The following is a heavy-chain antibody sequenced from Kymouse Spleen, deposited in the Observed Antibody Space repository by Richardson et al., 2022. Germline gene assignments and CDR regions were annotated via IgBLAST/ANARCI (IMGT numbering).Heavy chain of an antibody. Sequence: QLQLQESGPGLVKPSETLSLTCTVSGGSISSSSYYWGWIRQPPGKGLEWIGSIYYSGSTYYNPSLKSRVTISVDTSKNQFSLKLSSVTAADTAVYYCARHYDILTGYSYFDYWGQGTLVTVSS. CDR3: ARHYDILTGYSYFDY. J-gene: IGHJ4*02. V-gene: IGHV4-39*01. D-gene: IGHD3-9*01. CDR2: IYYSGST. CDR1: GGSISSSSYY.